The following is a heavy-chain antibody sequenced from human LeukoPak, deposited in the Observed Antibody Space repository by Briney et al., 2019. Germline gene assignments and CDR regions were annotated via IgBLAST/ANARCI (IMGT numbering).Heavy chain of an antibody. CDR1: GFTFSSYS. D-gene: IGHD4-23*01. CDR3: ARNGNGVPFDY. Sequence: GGSLRLSCAASGFTFSSYSMNWVRQAPGKGLEWVSYISSSSSTIYYADSVKGRFTISRDNAKNSLYLQMNSLRAEDTAVYYCARNGNGVPFDYWGQGTLVTVSS. V-gene: IGHV3-48*04. J-gene: IGHJ4*02. CDR2: ISSSSSTI.